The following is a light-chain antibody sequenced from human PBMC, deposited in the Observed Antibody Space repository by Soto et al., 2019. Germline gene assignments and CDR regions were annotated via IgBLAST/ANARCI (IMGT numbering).Light chain of an antibody. J-gene: IGLJ3*02. V-gene: IGLV2-8*01. CDR2: EVS. CDR3: CSYAGSNNLV. CDR1: SSDVGGYNF. Sequence: QSALTQPPSASGSPGQSVTISCTGTSSDVGGYNFVSWYQQHPGKAPKLLIYEVSKRPSGAPDRFSGSKSGNTASLTVSGLQAEDEADYYCCSYAGSNNLVFGGGTKVTVL.